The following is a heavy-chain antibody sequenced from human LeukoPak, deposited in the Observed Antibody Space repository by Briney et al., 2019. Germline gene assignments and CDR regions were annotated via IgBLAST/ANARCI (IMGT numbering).Heavy chain of an antibody. CDR2: FDPEDGET. V-gene: IGHV1-24*01. D-gene: IGHD5-24*01. CDR3: ATSVEMATTDAFDI. CDR1: GYTLTELS. J-gene: IGHJ3*02. Sequence: GASVKVSCKVSGYTLTELSMHWVRQAPGKGLEWMGGFDPEDGETIYAQKSQGRVTMTEDTSTDTAYMELSSLRSEDTAVYYCATSVEMATTDAFDIWGQGTMVTVSS.